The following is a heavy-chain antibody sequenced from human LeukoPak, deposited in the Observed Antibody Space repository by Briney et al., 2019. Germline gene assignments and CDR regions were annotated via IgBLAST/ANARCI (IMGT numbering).Heavy chain of an antibody. V-gene: IGHV1-18*01. CDR1: GYSFTSFA. Sequence: ASVKVSCKASGYSFTSFAIHWVRQAPGQSLEWMGWMNPNSGNTNYAQKLQGRVTMTTDTSTSTAYMELRSLRSDDTAVYYCARDSGGYYDSSGYDYWGQGTLVTVSS. CDR3: ARDSGGYYDSSGYDY. CDR2: MNPNSGNT. J-gene: IGHJ4*02. D-gene: IGHD3-22*01.